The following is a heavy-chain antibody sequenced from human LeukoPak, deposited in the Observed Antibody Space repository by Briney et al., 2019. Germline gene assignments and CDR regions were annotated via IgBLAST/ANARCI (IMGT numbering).Heavy chain of an antibody. Sequence: GGXXRLXCAASXFTFSSYSMNWVRXAPGKXXXWVSSISSSSSYIYYADSVKGRFTISRDNAKNSLYLQMNSLRAEDTAVYYCARDRGVPLGATSGGGFDYWGQGTLVTVSS. CDR3: ARDRGVPLGATSGGGFDY. CDR1: XFTFSSYS. J-gene: IGHJ4*02. V-gene: IGHV3-21*01. CDR2: ISSSSSYI. D-gene: IGHD1-26*01.